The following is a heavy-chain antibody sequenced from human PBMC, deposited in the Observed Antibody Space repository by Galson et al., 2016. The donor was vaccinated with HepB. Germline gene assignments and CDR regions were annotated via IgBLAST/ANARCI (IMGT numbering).Heavy chain of an antibody. CDR2: FYGGGTI. CDR1: GFTFSSYS. D-gene: IGHD5-18*01. V-gene: IGHV3-53*01. J-gene: IGHJ4*02. Sequence: SLRLSCAASGFTFSSYSMNWVRQAPGKGLEWVSVFYGGGTINYADSVKGRFTVSRENSENTLFLQMNSLRADDTAVYYCARLRPEYNYAYDYWGQGTLVTVSS. CDR3: ARLRPEYNYAYDY.